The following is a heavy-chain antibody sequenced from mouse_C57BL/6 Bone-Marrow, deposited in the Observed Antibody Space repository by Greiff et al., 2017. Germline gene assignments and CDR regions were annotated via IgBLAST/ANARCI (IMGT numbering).Heavy chain of an antibody. D-gene: IGHD4-1*01. CDR2: IYPRSGNT. CDR1: GYTFTSYG. Sequence: QVQLKQSGAALARPGASVKLSCKASGYTFTSYGISWVKQRTGQGLEWIGEIYPRSGNTYYNEKFKGKATLTADKSSSTTYMELRSLTSEDSAVYFCARRVLGPSWFAYWGQGTLVTVSA. CDR3: ARRVLGPSWFAY. V-gene: IGHV1-81*01. J-gene: IGHJ3*01.